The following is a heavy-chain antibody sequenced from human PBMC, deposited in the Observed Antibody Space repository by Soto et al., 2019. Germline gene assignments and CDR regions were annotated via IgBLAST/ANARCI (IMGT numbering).Heavy chain of an antibody. Sequence: QVTLKESGPVLVKPTETLTLTCTVSGFSLSNARMGVSWISQPPGTALEWLAHIFSNDATSSSTSLKSGLTISKDTSKSQVVRTMTNMAPVDTATYYCECIGGPYYYYGMEVWGQGTKVTV. CDR3: ECIGGPYYYYGMEV. CDR1: GFSLSNARMG. V-gene: IGHV2-26*01. J-gene: IGHJ6*02. CDR2: IFSNDAT. D-gene: IGHD3-16*01.